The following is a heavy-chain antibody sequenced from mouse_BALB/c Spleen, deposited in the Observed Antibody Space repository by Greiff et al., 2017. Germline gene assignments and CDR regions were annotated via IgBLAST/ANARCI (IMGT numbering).Heavy chain of an antibody. CDR1: GYSITSDYA. Sequence: EVHLVESGPGLVKPSQSLSLTCTVTGYSITSDYAWYWIRQFPGNKLEWMGYISYSGSTSSNPALKSRISITRDTSKNQFFLQLNSVTTEDTATYYCARDLGHYYAMDYWGQGTSVTVSS. CDR2: ISYSGST. J-gene: IGHJ4*01. V-gene: IGHV3-2*02. D-gene: IGHD4-1*01. CDR3: ARDLGHYYAMDY.